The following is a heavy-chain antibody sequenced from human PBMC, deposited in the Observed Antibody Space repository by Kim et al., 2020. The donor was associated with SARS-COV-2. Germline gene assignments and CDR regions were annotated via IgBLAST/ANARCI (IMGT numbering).Heavy chain of an antibody. J-gene: IGHJ4*02. Sequence: SLKSRVTISVDTSKNQFSLKLSSVTAADTAVYYCARGRYCSSTSCFYFDYWGQGTLVTVSS. D-gene: IGHD2-2*01. V-gene: IGHV4-34*01. CDR3: ARGRYCSSTSCFYFDY.